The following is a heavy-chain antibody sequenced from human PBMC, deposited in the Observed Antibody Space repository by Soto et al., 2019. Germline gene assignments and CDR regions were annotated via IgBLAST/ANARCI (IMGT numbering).Heavy chain of an antibody. Sequence: SETLSLTCAVYGGSFSGYYWSWIRQPPGKGLEWIGEINHSGSTNYNPSLKSRVTISVDTSKNQFSLKLSSVTAADTAVYYCARGSLDYWGQGTPVTVSS. J-gene: IGHJ4*02. CDR2: INHSGST. CDR3: ARGSLDY. V-gene: IGHV4-34*01. CDR1: GGSFSGYY.